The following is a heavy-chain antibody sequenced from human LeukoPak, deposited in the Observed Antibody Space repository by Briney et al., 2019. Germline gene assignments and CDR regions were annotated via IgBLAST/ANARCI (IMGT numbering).Heavy chain of an antibody. CDR1: GGSISSSSYY. D-gene: IGHD5-18*01. CDR3: ARLSRGYSYGYYYYYYYMDV. V-gene: IGHV4-61*01. J-gene: IGHJ6*03. Sequence: SETLSLTCTVSGGSISSSSYYWSWIRQPPGKGLEWIGYIYYSGSTNYNPSLKSRVTISVDTSKNQFSLKLSSVTAADTAVYYCARLSRGYSYGYYYYYYYMDVWGKGTTVTISS. CDR2: IYYSGST.